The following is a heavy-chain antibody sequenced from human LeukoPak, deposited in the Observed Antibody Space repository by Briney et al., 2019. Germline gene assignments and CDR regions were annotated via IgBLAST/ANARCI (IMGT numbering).Heavy chain of an antibody. CDR3: ARDRGLFSDFDY. Sequence: SETLSLTCTVSGGSFTSYYWSWIRQPAGKGLEWIGRIHTSGSTDYNPSVESRVTMSVDTSKNQFSLKLTSVTAADTAVYYCARDRGLFSDFDYWGQGTLVTVSS. CDR1: GGSFTSYY. D-gene: IGHD2/OR15-2a*01. CDR2: IHTSGST. V-gene: IGHV4-4*07. J-gene: IGHJ4*02.